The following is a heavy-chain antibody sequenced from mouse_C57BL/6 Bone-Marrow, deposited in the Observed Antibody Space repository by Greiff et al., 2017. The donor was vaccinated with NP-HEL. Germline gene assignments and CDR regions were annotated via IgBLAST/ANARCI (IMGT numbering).Heavy chain of an antibody. V-gene: IGHV1-76*01. CDR1: GYTFTDYY. CDR2: IYPGSGNT. Sequence: QVQLQQSGAELVRPGASVKLSCKASGYTFTDYYINWVKQRPGQGLEWIARIYPGSGNTYYNEKFKGKATLTAAKSSSTAYMQLSSLTSEDSAVYFCARGSAMDYWGQGTSVTVSS. CDR3: ARGSAMDY. J-gene: IGHJ4*01.